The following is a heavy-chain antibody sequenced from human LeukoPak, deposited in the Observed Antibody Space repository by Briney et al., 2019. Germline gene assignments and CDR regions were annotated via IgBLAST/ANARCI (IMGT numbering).Heavy chain of an antibody. CDR3: ARAGSSWYRPFDY. CDR2: IYYSGST. Sequence: SVTLSLTCTVSGGSISSYYWSWIRQPPGKGLEWTGYIYYSGSTNYNPSLKSRVTISVDTSKNQFSLKLSSVTAADTAVYYCARAGSSWYRPFDYWGQGTLVTVSS. D-gene: IGHD6-13*01. V-gene: IGHV4-59*01. J-gene: IGHJ4*02. CDR1: GGSISSYY.